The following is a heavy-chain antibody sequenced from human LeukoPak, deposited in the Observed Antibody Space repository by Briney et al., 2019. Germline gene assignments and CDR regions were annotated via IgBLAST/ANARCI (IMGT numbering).Heavy chain of an antibody. V-gene: IGHV3-11*04. CDR2: ITNSGRST. CDR3: AREASGNYHVFDS. CDR1: GFSFSNYF. D-gene: IGHD1-26*01. Sequence: PGGSLRLSCEASGFSFSNYFMSWIRQAPGKGLEWVSYITNSGRSTNYADAVKGRFTISGDNAKKSVYLEMTDLRAEDTAVYYCAREASGNYHVFDSWGQGTLVTVSS. J-gene: IGHJ4*02.